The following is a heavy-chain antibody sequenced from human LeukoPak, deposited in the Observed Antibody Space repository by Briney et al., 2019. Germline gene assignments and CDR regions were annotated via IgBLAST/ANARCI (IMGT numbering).Heavy chain of an antibody. J-gene: IGHJ3*02. CDR2: ISSSSSTI. CDR3: ARVVRDQAAAGTFTAFDI. CDR1: GFTFSSYS. Sequence: PGGSLRLSCAASGFTFSSYSMNWVRQAPGKGLEWVSYISSSSSTIYYADSVKGRFTISRDNAKNSLYLQMNSLRAEDTAVYYCARVVRDQAAAGTFTAFDIWGQGTMVTVSS. V-gene: IGHV3-48*04. D-gene: IGHD6-13*01.